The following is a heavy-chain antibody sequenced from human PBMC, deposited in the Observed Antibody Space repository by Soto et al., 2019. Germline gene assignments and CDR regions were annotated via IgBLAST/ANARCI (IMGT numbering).Heavy chain of an antibody. J-gene: IGHJ4*02. D-gene: IGHD6-13*01. V-gene: IGHV3-21*01. CDR3: ARGVGIAAAGNMFFDY. CDR1: GFTFSSYS. Sequence: GGSLRLSCAASGFTFSSYSMNWVRQAPGKGLEWVSSISSSSSYIYYADSVKGRFTISRDNAKNSLYLQMNSLRAEDTAVYYCARGVGIAAAGNMFFDYWGQGTLVTVSS. CDR2: ISSSSSYI.